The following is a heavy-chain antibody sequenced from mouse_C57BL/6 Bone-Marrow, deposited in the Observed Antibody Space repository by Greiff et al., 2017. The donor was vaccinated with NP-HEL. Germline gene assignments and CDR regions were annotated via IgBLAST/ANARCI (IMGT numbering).Heavy chain of an antibody. CDR2: INPSSGYT. Sequence: QVQLKQSGAELAKPGASVKLSCKASGYTFTSYWMHWVKQRPGQGLEWIGYINPSSGYTKYNQKFKDKATLTVDKSSSTAYMQLSSLTYEDSAVYYCATLTAYFDYWGQGTTLTVSS. J-gene: IGHJ2*01. D-gene: IGHD4-1*01. V-gene: IGHV1-7*01. CDR3: ATLTAYFDY. CDR1: GYTFTSYW.